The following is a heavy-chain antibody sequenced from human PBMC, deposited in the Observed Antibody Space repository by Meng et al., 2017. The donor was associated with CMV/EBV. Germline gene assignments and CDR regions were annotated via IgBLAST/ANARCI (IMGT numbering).Heavy chain of an antibody. CDR2: INPSGGST. D-gene: IGHD1-26*01. Sequence: QVQLVHSGAEVKKPGAAVRVSCKASGYTFTSYYMHWLRQAPGQGLEWMGIINPSGGSTSYAQKFQGRVTMTRDTSTSTVYMELSSLRSEDTAVYYCARESGSVGDYWGQGTLVTVSS. CDR3: ARESGSVGDY. J-gene: IGHJ4*02. V-gene: IGHV1-46*01. CDR1: GYTFTSYY.